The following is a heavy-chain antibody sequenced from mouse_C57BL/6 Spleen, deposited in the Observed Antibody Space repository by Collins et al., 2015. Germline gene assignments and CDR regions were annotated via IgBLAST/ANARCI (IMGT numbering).Heavy chain of an antibody. J-gene: IGHJ4*01. Sequence: QVLLQQSGAELVKPGASVKISCKASGYAFSSSWMNWVKQRPGKGLEWIGRIYPGDGDTNYNGKFKGKATLTADKSSSTAYMQLSSLTSEDSAVYFCARIYDGYPYAMDYWGQGTSVTVSS. V-gene: IGHV1-82*01. CDR2: IYPGDGDT. CDR1: GYAFSSSW. CDR3: ARIYDGYPYAMDY. D-gene: IGHD2-3*01.